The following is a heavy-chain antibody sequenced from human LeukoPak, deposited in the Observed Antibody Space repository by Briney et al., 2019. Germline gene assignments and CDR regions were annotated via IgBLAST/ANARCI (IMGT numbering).Heavy chain of an antibody. Sequence: SETLSLTCAVYGGSFSRYYWSWIRQSPGKGLEWIAEIDHRGDTNYNPSVKSRVTISVDTAKNQFSLKLRSLSAADTALYYCARGATISETGYFDFWGQGTLVTVSS. CDR2: IDHRGDT. V-gene: IGHV4-34*01. J-gene: IGHJ4*03. D-gene: IGHD5-24*01. CDR3: ARGATISETGYFDF. CDR1: GGSFSRYY.